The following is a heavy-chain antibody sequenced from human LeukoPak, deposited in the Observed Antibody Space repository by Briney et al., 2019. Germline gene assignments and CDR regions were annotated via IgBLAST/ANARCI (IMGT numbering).Heavy chain of an antibody. CDR1: GGSISSSSYY. Sequence: SETLSLTCTVSGGSISSSSYYWGWIRQPPGTGLEWIGEINHSGSTNYNPSLKSRVTISVDTSKNQFSLKLSSVTAADMAVYYCASYTDAFDIWGQGTMVTVSS. CDR2: INHSGST. V-gene: IGHV4-39*07. CDR3: ASYTDAFDI. D-gene: IGHD3-16*01. J-gene: IGHJ3*02.